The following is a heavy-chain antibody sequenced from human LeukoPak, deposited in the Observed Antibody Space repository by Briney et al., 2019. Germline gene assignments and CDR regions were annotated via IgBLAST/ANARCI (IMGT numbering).Heavy chain of an antibody. Sequence: SGGSLRLSCAASGFTFSSYAMSRVRQAPGKGLEWVSSISSSSSYIYYADSVKGRFTISRDNAKNSLYLQMNSLRAEDTAVYYCARELAIVVVPAATDNWGQGTLVTVSS. D-gene: IGHD2-2*01. V-gene: IGHV3-21*01. CDR2: ISSSSSYI. J-gene: IGHJ4*02. CDR1: GFTFSSYA. CDR3: ARELAIVVVPAATDN.